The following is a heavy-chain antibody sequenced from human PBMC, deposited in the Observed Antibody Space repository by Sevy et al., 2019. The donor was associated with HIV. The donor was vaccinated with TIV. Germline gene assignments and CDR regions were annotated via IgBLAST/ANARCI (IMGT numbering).Heavy chain of an antibody. CDR3: GREGWPRPHDY. J-gene: IGHJ4*02. V-gene: IGHV3-23*01. CDR1: GFAFYDYS. D-gene: IGHD2-15*01. CDR2: LSFGCGKI. Sequence: GGSLRLSCAASGFAFYDYSMSWIRQAPGKGLEWVATLSFGCGKINYADSVKGRFTISRDNSKNTFYLQMDNLRVEDTALYYCGREGWPRPHDYWGQGTRVTVSS.